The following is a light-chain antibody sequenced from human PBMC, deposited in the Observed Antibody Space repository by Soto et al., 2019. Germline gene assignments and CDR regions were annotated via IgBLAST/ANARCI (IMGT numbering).Light chain of an antibody. Sequence: QSVLTQPPSVSGAPGQRVTISCTGSNSNIGAGYDVHWYQQRPGTAPKLLISDYNNRPSGVPDRFSGSKSGTSASLAITGLQAEDEADYYCQSYDSSLSASGVVFGGGTKLTVL. CDR3: QSYDSSLSASGVV. CDR2: DYN. J-gene: IGLJ2*01. V-gene: IGLV1-40*01. CDR1: NSNIGAGYD.